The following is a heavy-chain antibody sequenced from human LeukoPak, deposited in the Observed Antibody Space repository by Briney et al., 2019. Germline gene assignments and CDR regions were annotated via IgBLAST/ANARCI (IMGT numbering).Heavy chain of an antibody. V-gene: IGHV3-23*01. CDR3: AKDSGYDFFVDYFDY. Sequence: PGGSLRLSCAASGFTFSGYAMSWVRQAPGKGLEWVSTFSGGGDHTYYADSVKGRFTISRGKSKNTLHLQMNSLRVEDTAVYYCAKDSGYDFFVDYFDYWGQGTLVTVSS. CDR2: FSGGGDHT. J-gene: IGHJ4*02. D-gene: IGHD5-12*01. CDR1: GFTFSGYA.